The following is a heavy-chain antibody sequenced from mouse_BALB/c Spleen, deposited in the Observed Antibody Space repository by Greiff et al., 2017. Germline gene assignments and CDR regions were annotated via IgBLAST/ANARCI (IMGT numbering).Heavy chain of an antibody. Sequence: DVMLVESGGGLVKPGGSLKLSCAASGFAFSSYDMSWVRQTPEKRLEWVAYISSGGGSTYYPDTVKGRFTISRDNAKNTLYLQMSSLKSEDTAMYYCARQSLLGYGSSYGYAMDYWGQGTSVTVSS. CDR2: ISSGGGST. V-gene: IGHV5-12-1*01. J-gene: IGHJ4*01. D-gene: IGHD1-1*01. CDR1: GFAFSSYD. CDR3: ARQSLLGYGSSYGYAMDY.